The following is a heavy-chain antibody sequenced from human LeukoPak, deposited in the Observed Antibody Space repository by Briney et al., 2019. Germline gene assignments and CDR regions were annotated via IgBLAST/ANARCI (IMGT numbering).Heavy chain of an antibody. Sequence: GASVTVSCTSSVYTFTIYYMHWVRQAPGQALEWMGIISPSGGSTSYAQKYQGRVTITRDTSTSTVYMELSSRRSEDTGVYFCARDYGGGDYYFDCRGQGTLGTV. V-gene: IGHV1-46*01. J-gene: IGHJ4*02. CDR3: ARDYGGGDYYFDC. D-gene: IGHD2-21*02. CDR1: VYTFTIYY. CDR2: ISPSGGST.